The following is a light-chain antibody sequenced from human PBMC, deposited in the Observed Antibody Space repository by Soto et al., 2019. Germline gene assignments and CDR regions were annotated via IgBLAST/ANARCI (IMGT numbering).Light chain of an antibody. J-gene: IGKJ1*01. Sequence: EIVLTQSPGTLSLSPGESAALSCRASQSVTSNYLVWYRQKPGQAPRLLIYAISSRAAGIPDRFSGSGSGKEFTLTITRLEPEDSAVYYCQQHSNSPWTFGQGTRVEI. CDR1: QSVTSNY. V-gene: IGKV3-20*01. CDR3: QQHSNSPWT. CDR2: AIS.